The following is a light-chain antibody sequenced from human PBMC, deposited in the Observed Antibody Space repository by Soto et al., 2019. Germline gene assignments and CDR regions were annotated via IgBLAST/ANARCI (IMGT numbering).Light chain of an antibody. V-gene: IGKV1-5*03. CDR3: QHCDSYWT. CDR1: QSISTS. CDR2: KAA. J-gene: IGKJ1*01. Sequence: DIQMTQSPSTLSASVGDRVTITCRASQSISTSLAWYQQKPVKAPKVLIYKAASLESGVPSRFSGSGSGTEFSLTTSSLQPADFATYYCQHCDSYWTFGHGTKVEIK.